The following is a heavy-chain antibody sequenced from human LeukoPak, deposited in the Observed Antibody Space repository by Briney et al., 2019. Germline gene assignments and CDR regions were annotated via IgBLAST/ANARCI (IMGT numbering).Heavy chain of an antibody. V-gene: IGHV4-59*08. CDR3: ARLRYSSSVDY. CDR2: IYYSGST. D-gene: IGHD6-13*01. CDR1: GGSISSYY. Sequence: SETLSLTCTVSGGSISSYYWSWIRQPPGKGLEWIGYIYYSGSTNYNPSLKSRVTISVDTSKNQFSLELSSVTAADTAVYYCARLRYSSSVDYWGQGTLVTVSS. J-gene: IGHJ4*02.